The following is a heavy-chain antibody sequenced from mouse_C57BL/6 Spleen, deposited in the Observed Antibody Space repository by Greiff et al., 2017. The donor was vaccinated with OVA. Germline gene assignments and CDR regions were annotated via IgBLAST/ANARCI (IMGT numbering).Heavy chain of an antibody. V-gene: IGHV1-15*01. CDR1: GYTFTDYE. CDR3: TPLGRGAY. J-gene: IGHJ3*01. Sequence: VKLVESGAELVRPGASVTLSCKASGYTFTDYEMHWVKQTPVHGLEWIGAIDPETGGTAYNQKFKGKAILTADKSSSTAYMELRSLTSEDSAVYYCTPLGRGAYWGQGTLVTVSA. CDR2: IDPETGGT. D-gene: IGHD4-1*01.